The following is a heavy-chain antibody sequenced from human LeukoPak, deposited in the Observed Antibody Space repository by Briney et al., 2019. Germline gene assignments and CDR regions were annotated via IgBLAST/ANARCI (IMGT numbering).Heavy chain of an antibody. CDR3: AREAYDDSGYYHHTRNLDY. J-gene: IGHJ4*02. D-gene: IGHD3-22*01. CDR1: GGSISSSSYY. Sequence: SETLSLTCTVSGGSISSSSYYWGWIRQPPGKGLEWIGSIYYSGSTYYNPSLKSRVTISVDTSKNQFSLKLNSVTAADTAVYYCAREAYDDSGYYHHTRNLDYWGQGTLVTVSS. V-gene: IGHV4-39*07. CDR2: IYYSGST.